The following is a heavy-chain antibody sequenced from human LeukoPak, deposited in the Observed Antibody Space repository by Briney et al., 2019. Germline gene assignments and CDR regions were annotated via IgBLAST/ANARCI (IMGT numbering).Heavy chain of an antibody. Sequence: ASVKVSCKASVYTFSSYYIHWVRQAPGQGLAWMGIINLSAGSTSYAQRFQGRVTMTRDTSTSTVHMELSSLRSEDTAVYYCARGQYYSDTINFYSRHDAFDIWGQGTMVTVSS. CDR2: INLSAGST. CDR1: VYTFSSYY. V-gene: IGHV1-46*01. CDR3: ARGQYYSDTINFYSRHDAFDI. D-gene: IGHD3-22*01. J-gene: IGHJ3*02.